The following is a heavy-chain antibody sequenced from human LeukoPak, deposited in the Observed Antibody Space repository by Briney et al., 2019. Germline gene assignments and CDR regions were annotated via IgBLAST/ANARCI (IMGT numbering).Heavy chain of an antibody. J-gene: IGHJ4*02. CDR3: ARDLGYTEFLGYFHY. D-gene: IGHD1-1*01. CDR2: INPKFGIP. Sequence: ASVRVSSEAIGGSFTNYAINWVRQAPGQRFEWMGGINPKFGIPMYAQRFQDRITITADESTTTVFMELRSLTSGDTAVYHCARDLGYTEFLGYFHYWPQGTLVTVSS. V-gene: IGHV1-69*13. CDR1: GGSFTNYA.